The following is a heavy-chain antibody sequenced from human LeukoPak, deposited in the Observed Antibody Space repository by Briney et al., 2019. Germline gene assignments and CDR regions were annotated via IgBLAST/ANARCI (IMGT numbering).Heavy chain of an antibody. D-gene: IGHD4-17*01. Sequence: GGSLRLSCAASGFTFSSYWMTWVRQAQGKGLEWVANIKQDGSEKYYVDSVKGRFTISRDNAKNSLYLHMNSLRAEDTAVYYCARAVTTHFDYWGQGTLVTVSS. CDR3: ARAVTTHFDY. CDR1: GFTFSSYW. CDR2: IKQDGSEK. J-gene: IGHJ4*02. V-gene: IGHV3-7*01.